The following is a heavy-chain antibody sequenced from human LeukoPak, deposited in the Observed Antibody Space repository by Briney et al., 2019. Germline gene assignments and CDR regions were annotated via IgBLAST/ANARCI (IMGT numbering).Heavy chain of an antibody. V-gene: IGHV2-70*01. CDR1: GFSLSTSGMC. Sequence: SGPALVKPTQTLTLTCTFSGFSLSTSGMCVSWIRQPPGKALEWLALIDWDDDKYYSTSLKTRLTISKDTSKNQVVLTMTNMDPVDTATFYWARGTYYDILTVYGYWGQGTLVTVSS. CDR2: IDWDDDK. D-gene: IGHD3-9*01. CDR3: ARGTYYDILTVYGY. J-gene: IGHJ4*02.